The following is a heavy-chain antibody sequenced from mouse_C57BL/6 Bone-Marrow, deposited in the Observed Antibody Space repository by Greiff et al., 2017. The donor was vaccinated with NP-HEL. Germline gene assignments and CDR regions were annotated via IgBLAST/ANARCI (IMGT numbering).Heavy chain of an antibody. V-gene: IGHV2-6*01. J-gene: IGHJ3*01. CDR3: ASEEYYGLAY. D-gene: IGHD1-1*01. Sequence: VHLVESGPGLVAPSQSLSITCTVSGFSLTSYGVDWVRQSPGKGLEWLGVIWGVGSTNYNSALKSRLSISKDNSKSQVFLKMNSLQTDDTAIYYCASEEYYGLAYWGQGTLVTVSA. CDR1: GFSLTSYG. CDR2: IWGVGST.